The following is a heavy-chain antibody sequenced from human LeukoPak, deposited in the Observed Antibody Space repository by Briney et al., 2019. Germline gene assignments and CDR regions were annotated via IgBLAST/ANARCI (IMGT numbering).Heavy chain of an antibody. CDR2: ISSSGSTI. V-gene: IGHV3-11*01. CDR1: GFTFSDYY. CDR3: ARDLWAATANWFDP. J-gene: IGHJ5*02. Sequence: PGGSLRLSCAASGFTFSDYYMSWIRQAPGKGLEWVSYISSSGSTIYYADSVKGRFTISRDNAKNSLYLQMNSLSAEDTAVYYCARDLWAATANWFDPWGQGTLVTVSS. D-gene: IGHD6-25*01.